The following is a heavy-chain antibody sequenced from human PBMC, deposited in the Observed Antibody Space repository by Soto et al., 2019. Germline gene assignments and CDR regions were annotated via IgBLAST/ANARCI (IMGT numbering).Heavy chain of an antibody. J-gene: IGHJ4*02. CDR1: GGSISSGDYY. CDR2: IYYSGST. Sequence: QVQLQESGPGLVKPSQTLSLTCTVSGGSISSGDYYWRWIRQPPGKGLEWIGYIYYSGSTYYNPSRKSRVTKTVDTSKNQFSLKLSSVTAADTAVYYCARGVGKHYGPSPGYWGQGTLVTVSS. D-gene: IGHD3-10*01. V-gene: IGHV4-30-4*01. CDR3: ARGVGKHYGPSPGY.